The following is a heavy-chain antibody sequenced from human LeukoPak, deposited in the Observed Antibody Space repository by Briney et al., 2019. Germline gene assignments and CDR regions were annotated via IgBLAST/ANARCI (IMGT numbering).Heavy chain of an antibody. D-gene: IGHD3-22*01. V-gene: IGHV3-21*01. CDR2: ISSSSSYI. CDR1: GFTFSSYA. J-gene: IGHJ6*03. Sequence: TGGSLRLSCAASGFTFSSYAMSWVRQAPGKGLEWVSSISSSSSYIYYADSVKGRFTISRDNAKNSLYLQMNSLRAEDTAVYYCARDHTYYDSSGQNYYYYMDVWGKGTTVTISS. CDR3: ARDHTYYDSSGQNYYYYMDV.